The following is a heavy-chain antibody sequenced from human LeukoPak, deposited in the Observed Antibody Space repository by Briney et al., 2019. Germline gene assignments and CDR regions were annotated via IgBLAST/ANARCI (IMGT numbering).Heavy chain of an antibody. J-gene: IGHJ3*02. CDR2: ITSSGSTI. V-gene: IGHV3-48*03. D-gene: IGHD6-13*01. Sequence: GGSLRLSCAASGFTFSAYDMNWVRQAPGKGLEWVSHITSSGSTIYYADSVKGRFPISRDNAKNSLYLQMNSLRAEDTAVYYCARPGYSSSWSAFDIWGQGTMVTVSS. CDR3: ARPGYSSSWSAFDI. CDR1: GFTFSAYD.